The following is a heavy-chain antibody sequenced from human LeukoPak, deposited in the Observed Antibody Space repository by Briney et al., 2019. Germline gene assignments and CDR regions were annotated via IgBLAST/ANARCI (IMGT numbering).Heavy chain of an antibody. D-gene: IGHD3-22*01. CDR1: GYTFTSYD. Sequence: GASVKVSCKASGYTFTSYDINWVRQATGQGLEWMGWMNPNSGNTGYAQKFQGRATMTRNTSISTAYMELSSLRSEDTAVYYCARVQYYYDSSGYKYWGQGTLVTVSS. CDR2: MNPNSGNT. CDR3: ARVQYYYDSSGYKY. V-gene: IGHV1-8*01. J-gene: IGHJ4*02.